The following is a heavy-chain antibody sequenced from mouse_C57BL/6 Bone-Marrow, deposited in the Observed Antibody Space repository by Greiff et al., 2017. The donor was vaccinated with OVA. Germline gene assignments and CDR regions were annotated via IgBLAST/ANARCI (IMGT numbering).Heavy chain of an antibody. CDR3: ARRLLPLMDY. CDR1: GYTFTSYW. V-gene: IGHV1-69*01. CDR2: IDPSDSYT. D-gene: IGHD2-3*01. Sequence: QVQLQQPGAELVMPGASVKLSCKASGYTFTSYWMHWVKQRPGQGLEWIGEIDPSDSYTNYNQKFKGKSTLTVDKSSSTAYMQLSSLTSEDSAVYYCARRLLPLMDYWGQGTSVTVSS. J-gene: IGHJ4*01.